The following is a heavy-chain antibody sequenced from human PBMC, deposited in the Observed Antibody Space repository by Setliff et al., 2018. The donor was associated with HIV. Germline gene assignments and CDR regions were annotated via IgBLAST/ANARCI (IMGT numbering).Heavy chain of an antibody. CDR2: INHSGTT. V-gene: IGHV4-34*01. D-gene: IGHD5-12*01. CDR1: GVSSSDYY. Sequence: SETLSLTCAVYGVSSSDYYWGWIRQPPGKGLEWIGEINHSGTTNYNPSLKSRVTISVDTSKKQFSLKLNSVTAADTAVYYCARGGLGDGYNRDSWGQGTLVTVSS. CDR3: ARGGLGDGYNRDS. J-gene: IGHJ4*02.